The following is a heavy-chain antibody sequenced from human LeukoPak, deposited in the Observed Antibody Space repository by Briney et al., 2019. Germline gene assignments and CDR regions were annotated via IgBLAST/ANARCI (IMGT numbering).Heavy chain of an antibody. D-gene: IGHD6-13*01. J-gene: IGHJ6*03. CDR3: ARGVAAAGRKNYMDV. Sequence: SETLSLTCAVYGGSFSGYYWSWIRQPPGKGLEWIGEINHSGSTNYNPSLKSRVTISVDTSKNQFSLKLSSVTAADTAVYYCARGVAAAGRKNYMDVWGKGTTVTVS. CDR1: GGSFSGYY. CDR2: INHSGST. V-gene: IGHV4-34*01.